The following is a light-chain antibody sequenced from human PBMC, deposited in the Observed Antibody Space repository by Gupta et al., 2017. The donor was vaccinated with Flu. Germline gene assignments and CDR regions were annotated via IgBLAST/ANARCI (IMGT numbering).Light chain of an antibody. CDR1: QGVGSY. CDR3: QQRNTWQT. J-gene: IGKJ1*01. V-gene: IGKV3D-11*01. Sequence: PVHLSSSQGERTTRSCRDSQGVGSYLGWEQHKPGQAPRLIIYDASNRAIDTTVRFSGHGEGTDFTLTSNRLEHEASAVYCRQQRNTWQTFGQGTKLEVK. CDR2: DAS.